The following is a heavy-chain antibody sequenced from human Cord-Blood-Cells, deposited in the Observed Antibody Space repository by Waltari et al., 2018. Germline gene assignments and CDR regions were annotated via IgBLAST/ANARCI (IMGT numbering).Heavy chain of an antibody. V-gene: IGHV1-2*02. CDR1: GYTFTGYY. CDR3: ARPGMRVDYFDY. CDR2: INPNGGGT. J-gene: IGHJ4*02. D-gene: IGHD3-10*01. Sequence: QVQLVQSGAEVKKPGASVKVSCKASGYTFTGYYMHWVRQAPGQGLEWMGWINPNGGGTNYAQKFQGRVTMTRDTSISTAYMELSRLRSDDTAVYYCARPGMRVDYFDYWGQGTLVTVSS.